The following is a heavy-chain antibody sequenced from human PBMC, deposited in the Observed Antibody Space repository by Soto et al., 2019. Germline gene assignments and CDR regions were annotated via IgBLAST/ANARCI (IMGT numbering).Heavy chain of an antibody. CDR3: ARAGHSSGWYSYYYYGMDV. Sequence: ASVKVSCKASGYTFTSYGISWVRQAPGQGLEWMGWISAYNGNTNYAQKLQGRVTMTTDTSTSTAYMELRSLRSDDTAVYYCARAGHSSGWYSYYYYGMDVWGQGTTVTVYS. D-gene: IGHD6-19*01. CDR1: GYTFTSYG. J-gene: IGHJ6*02. CDR2: ISAYNGNT. V-gene: IGHV1-18*01.